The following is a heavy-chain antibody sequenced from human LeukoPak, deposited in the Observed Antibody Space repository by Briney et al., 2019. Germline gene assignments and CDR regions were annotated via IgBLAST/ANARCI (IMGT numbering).Heavy chain of an antibody. V-gene: IGHV1-8*03. CDR2: MNPNSGNT. CDR3: ARGGSSWYGYYYYMDV. Sequence: ASVKVSCKASGYTFTGYYMHWVRQAPGQGLEWMGWMNPNSGNTGYAQKFQGRVTITRNTSISTAYMELSSLRSEDTAVYYCARGGSSWYGYYYYMDVWGKGTTVTVSS. CDR1: GYTFTGYY. D-gene: IGHD6-13*01. J-gene: IGHJ6*03.